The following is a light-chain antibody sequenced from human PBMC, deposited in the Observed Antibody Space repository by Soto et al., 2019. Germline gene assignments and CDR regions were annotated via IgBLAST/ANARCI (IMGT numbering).Light chain of an antibody. CDR1: QRISSTY. CDR3: QQYGDLWT. J-gene: IGKJ1*01. Sequence: ETVLTQSPGTLSLSPGERATLSCRASQRISSTYLTWYQQKPGQAPRLLIYGASSRATGIPDRFSGSGSGTDFTLTINRLEPEDFAVYFCQQYGDLWTFGQGTKVEIK. V-gene: IGKV3-20*01. CDR2: GAS.